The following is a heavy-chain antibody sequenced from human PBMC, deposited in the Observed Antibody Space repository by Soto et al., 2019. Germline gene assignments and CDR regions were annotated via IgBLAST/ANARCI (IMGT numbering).Heavy chain of an antibody. V-gene: IGHV4-30-4*01. CDR1: GCSISSGDYY. Sequence: SETLSLTCTVSGCSISSGDYYWSWILQPPGKGLEWIGYIYYSGSTYYNPSLKSRVTISVDTSKNQFSLKLSSVTAADTAVYYWARGSAMVRGVIYGYWGQGTLVTVAS. CDR2: IYYSGST. CDR3: ARGSAMVRGVIYGY. D-gene: IGHD3-10*01. J-gene: IGHJ4*02.